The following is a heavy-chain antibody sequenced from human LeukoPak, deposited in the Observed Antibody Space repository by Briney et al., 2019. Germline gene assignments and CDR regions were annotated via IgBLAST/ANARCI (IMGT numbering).Heavy chain of an antibody. CDR1: GGSISSYY. CDR2: IYYSGST. CDR3: ARHPPFDYYDSSFFDP. J-gene: IGHJ5*02. D-gene: IGHD3-22*01. V-gene: IGHV4-59*08. Sequence: SETLSLTCTVSGGSISSYYWSWIRQPPGKGLEWIGYIYYSGSTNYNPSLKSRVTISVDTSKNQFSLKLSSVTAADTAVYYCARHPPFDYYDSSFFDPWGQGTLVTVSS.